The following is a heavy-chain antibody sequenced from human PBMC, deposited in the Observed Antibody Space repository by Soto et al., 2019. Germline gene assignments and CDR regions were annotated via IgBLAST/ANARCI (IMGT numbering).Heavy chain of an antibody. Sequence: ASVKVSCKASGYTFTSYGISWVRQAPGQGLEWMGWMNPNSGNTGYAQKFQGRVTMTRNTSISTAYMELSSLRSEDTAVYYCARDVAVAGKTFDYWGQGTLVTVSS. J-gene: IGHJ4*02. CDR1: GYTFTSYG. V-gene: IGHV1-8*02. D-gene: IGHD6-19*01. CDR2: MNPNSGNT. CDR3: ARDVAVAGKTFDY.